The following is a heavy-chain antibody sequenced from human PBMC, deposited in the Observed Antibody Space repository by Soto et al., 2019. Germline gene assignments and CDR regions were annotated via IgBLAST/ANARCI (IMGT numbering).Heavy chain of an antibody. V-gene: IGHV3-23*01. CDR3: AKGEGEAAAYFDH. J-gene: IGHJ4*02. D-gene: IGHD2-15*01. CDR2: ISDSGANT. CDR1: GFTLRNHA. Sequence: EVQLLESGGGVVQPGGSLRLSCAASGFTLRNHAISWVRQAPGKGLEWVSVISDSGANTYYADSVKGRFTISRDDSTNTLSLQMNSLRADDTAVYYCAKGEGEAAAYFDHWCQGTLVTVSS.